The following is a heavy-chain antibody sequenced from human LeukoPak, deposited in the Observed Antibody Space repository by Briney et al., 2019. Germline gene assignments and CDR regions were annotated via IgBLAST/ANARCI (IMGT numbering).Heavy chain of an antibody. D-gene: IGHD2-2*01. Sequence: PGGSLRLSCAASGSTFSSYAMSWVRQAPGKGLEWVSAISGSGGSTYYADSVKGRFTISRDNSKNTLYLQMNSLRAEDTAVYYCAKDIYVVVPAAVPYAFDIWGQGTMVTVSS. CDR2: ISGSGGST. CDR3: AKDIYVVVPAAVPYAFDI. J-gene: IGHJ3*02. CDR1: GSTFSSYA. V-gene: IGHV3-23*01.